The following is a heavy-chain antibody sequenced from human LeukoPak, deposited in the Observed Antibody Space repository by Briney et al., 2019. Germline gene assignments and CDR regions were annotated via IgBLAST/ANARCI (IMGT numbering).Heavy chain of an antibody. CDR3: ARVRGPTVTTWYFDL. Sequence: HPGGSLRLSCGASGFTFSTHGMIWVRQAPGKGLEWVSYISPRSATIYYADSVKGRFTISRDDARNSLFLQMHSLRAGDTAVYYCARVRGPTVTTWYFDLWGRGTLVTVSS. J-gene: IGHJ2*01. D-gene: IGHD4-17*01. V-gene: IGHV3-48*01. CDR2: ISPRSATI. CDR1: GFTFSTHG.